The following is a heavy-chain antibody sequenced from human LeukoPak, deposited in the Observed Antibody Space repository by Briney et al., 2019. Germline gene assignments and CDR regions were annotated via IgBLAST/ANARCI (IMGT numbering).Heavy chain of an antibody. CDR3: ASGGSYYYYGMDV. V-gene: IGHV1-69*13. Sequence: ASVKVSCKASGGTFSSYAISWVRQAPGRGLEWMGGLIPIFGTANYAQKFQGRVTITADESTSTAYMELSSLRSEDTAVYYCASGGSYYYYGMDVWGQGTTVTVSS. J-gene: IGHJ6*02. CDR1: GGTFSSYA. CDR2: LIPIFGTA. D-gene: IGHD1-26*01.